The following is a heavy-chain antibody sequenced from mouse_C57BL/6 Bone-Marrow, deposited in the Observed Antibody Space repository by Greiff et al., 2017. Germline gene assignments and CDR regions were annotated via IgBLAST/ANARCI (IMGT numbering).Heavy chain of an antibody. CDR3: AISYYGSEEKTLFDY. CDR1: GYTFTSYW. J-gene: IGHJ2*01. Sequence: QVQLQQPGAELVKPGASVKVSCKASGYTFTSYWMHWVKQRPGQGLEWIGRIHPSGGDTNYNQKFKGKATLTVDKSSSTAYMQLSSLTSEDSEFYNCAISYYGSEEKTLFDYWGPGTTLTVSS. CDR2: IHPSGGDT. D-gene: IGHD1-1*01. V-gene: IGHV1-74*01.